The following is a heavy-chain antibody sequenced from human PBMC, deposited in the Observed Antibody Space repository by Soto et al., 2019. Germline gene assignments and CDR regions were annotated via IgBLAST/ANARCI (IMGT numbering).Heavy chain of an antibody. J-gene: IGHJ6*02. CDR2: ISYNGGNR. V-gene: IGHV3-30*04. Sequence: QVQLVESGGGVVQPGRSLRLSCAASGFTFSNYAMHWVRQAPGKGLECVAVISYNGGNRFYRAYVKGRFTISRDNSKNTVHLQIDSLRYEDAAVYDCARGDREDTAVVIGVRPGEYGVDVWGQGTTVTVSS. CDR1: GFTFSNYA. D-gene: IGHD2-15*01. CDR3: ARGDREDTAVVIGVRPGEYGVDV.